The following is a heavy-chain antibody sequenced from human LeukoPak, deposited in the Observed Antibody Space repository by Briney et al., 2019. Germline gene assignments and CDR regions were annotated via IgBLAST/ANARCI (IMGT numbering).Heavy chain of an antibody. CDR2: IYYSGST. V-gene: IGHV4-39*07. J-gene: IGHJ4*02. CDR3: ARVLWFGTYYFDY. D-gene: IGHD3-10*01. Sequence: PSETLSLTCTVSGGSISSSSYYWGWIRQPPGKGLEWIGSIYYSGSTYYNPSLKSRVTISVDTSKNQFSLKLSSVTAADTAVYYCARVLWFGTYYFDYWGQGTLVTVSS. CDR1: GGSISSSSYY.